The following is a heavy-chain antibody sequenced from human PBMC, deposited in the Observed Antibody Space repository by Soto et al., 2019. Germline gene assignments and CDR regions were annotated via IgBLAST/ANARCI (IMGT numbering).Heavy chain of an antibody. V-gene: IGHV3-23*01. CDR2: ISGSGSST. CDR1: TSTFSNYA. Sequence: PGGSLRLSCAASTSTFSNYAMTWVRQAPGKGLEWVSAISGSGSSTHYADSVKGRFFISRDNSKNTLYLQMSSLRADDSAVYYCARGSKDSYPGSRVFDLWGRGTLVTVSS. J-gene: IGHJ4*02. CDR3: ARGSKDSYPGSRVFDL. D-gene: IGHD3-10*01.